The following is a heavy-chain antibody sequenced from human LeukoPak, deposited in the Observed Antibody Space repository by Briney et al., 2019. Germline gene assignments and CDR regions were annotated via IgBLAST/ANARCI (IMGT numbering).Heavy chain of an antibody. Sequence: GGSLRLPCAASGFPFSSYWMSWVRQAPGKGLEWVANIKPDGSEKFYVDSVKGRFTISRDNAKNSLYLQMNSLRAEDTAVYYCARDYFTSAAAVNWFDPWGQGTLVTVSS. V-gene: IGHV3-7*04. CDR1: GFPFSSYW. CDR2: IKPDGSEK. CDR3: ARDYFTSAAAVNWFDP. D-gene: IGHD6-13*01. J-gene: IGHJ5*02.